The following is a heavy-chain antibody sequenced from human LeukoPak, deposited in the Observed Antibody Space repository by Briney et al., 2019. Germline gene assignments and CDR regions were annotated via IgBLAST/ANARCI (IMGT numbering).Heavy chain of an antibody. J-gene: IGHJ5*02. V-gene: IGHV4-4*02. D-gene: IGHD3-9*01. CDR1: GGSISSSNR. CDR2: IYHSGST. Sequence: SGTLSLTCAVSGGSISSSNRRRWRREPPGERLEGIGEIYHSGSTNYTPSLKSRVTISVDKSKNQFSLKMSSVTAADTAVYYCACFILTGSIHWFDPWGQGTLVTVSS. CDR3: ACFILTGSIHWFDP.